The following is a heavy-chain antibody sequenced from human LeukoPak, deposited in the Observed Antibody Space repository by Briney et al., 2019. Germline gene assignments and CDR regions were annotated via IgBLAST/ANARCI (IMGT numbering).Heavy chain of an antibody. V-gene: IGHV1-58*01. J-gene: IGHJ6*02. Sequence: SVRVSCKASGFTFTSSAVQWVRQARGQRLEWIGWIVVGSGNTNYAQKFQERVTITRDMSTSTAYMELSSLRSEDTAVYYCAADPEYSSSPPFYYYGMDVWGQGTTVTVSS. CDR1: GFTFTSSA. CDR2: IVVGSGNT. D-gene: IGHD6-6*01. CDR3: AADPEYSSSPPFYYYGMDV.